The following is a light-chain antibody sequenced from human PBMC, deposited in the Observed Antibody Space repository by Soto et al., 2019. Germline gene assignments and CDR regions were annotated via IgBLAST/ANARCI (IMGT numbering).Light chain of an antibody. V-gene: IGKV3-15*01. CDR2: GAS. J-gene: IGKJ1*01. Sequence: EVVMTQSPASLSVSPGERVTLSCRASQNIRNNLAWYQQKPGQSPRLLISGASTREAGVPGRFSGSGSGTEFTLIISSLQSEDFAIYYCQQYNNWPPWTFGQGTKVDIK. CDR3: QQYNNWPPWT. CDR1: QNIRNN.